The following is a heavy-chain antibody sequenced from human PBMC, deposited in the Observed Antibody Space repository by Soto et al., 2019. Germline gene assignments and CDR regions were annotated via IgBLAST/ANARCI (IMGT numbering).Heavy chain of an antibody. CDR2: ISPSTSHI. Sequence: EVHLVESGGGLVKPGGSLNLSCAVSGFTFSSCTMNWVRQAPGKGLEWVSSISPSTSHIYYADSVKGRFTISRDNAKNSLFLQMNSLRAEDTAVYYCSGCSGGACHQNYGMDVWGQGTTVTVSS. J-gene: IGHJ6*02. D-gene: IGHD2-15*01. CDR3: SGCSGGACHQNYGMDV. CDR1: GFTFSSCT. V-gene: IGHV3-21*01.